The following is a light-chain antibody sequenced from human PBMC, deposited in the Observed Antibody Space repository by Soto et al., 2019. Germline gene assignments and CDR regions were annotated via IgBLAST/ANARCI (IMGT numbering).Light chain of an antibody. V-gene: IGLV2-11*01. CDR1: SSDVGGYNY. Sequence: QSALTQPSSVSGSPGQSVTISCTGTSSDVGGYNYVSWYQQHPGKAPKLMTYDVSKRPSGVPDRFSGSKSGNTASLTISGLQAEDEADYYCCSYAGSYTYVVFGGGTELTVL. CDR3: CSYAGSYTYVV. CDR2: DVS. J-gene: IGLJ2*01.